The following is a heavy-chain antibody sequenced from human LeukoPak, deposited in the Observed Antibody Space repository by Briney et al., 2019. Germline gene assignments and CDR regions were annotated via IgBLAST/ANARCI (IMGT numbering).Heavy chain of an antibody. CDR2: IYPNSGGT. CDR3: ARSDQFPYYMDV. D-gene: IGHD2-2*01. CDR1: RYTFTGYY. V-gene: IGHV1-2*02. J-gene: IGHJ6*03. Sequence: VASVKVSCKASRYTFTGYYMHWVRQAPGQGLEWMGWIYPNSGGTNYAQKFQGRVTMTRDTSISTAYMELSRLRSDGTAVYYCARSDQFPYYMDVWGKGTTVTVSS.